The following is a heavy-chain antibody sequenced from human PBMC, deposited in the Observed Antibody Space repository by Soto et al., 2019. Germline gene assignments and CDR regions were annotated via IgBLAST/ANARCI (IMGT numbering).Heavy chain of an antibody. CDR1: GFTFSSYA. J-gene: IGHJ6*02. V-gene: IGHV3-30-3*01. D-gene: IGHD6-19*01. CDR3: ARDGTYSSGWYYRAFLDV. Sequence: ESGGGVVQPGRSLRLSCAASGFTFSSYAMHWVRQAPGKGLEWVAVISYDGSNKYYADSVKGRFTISRDNSKNTLYLQMNSLRAEDTAVYYCARDGTYSSGWYYRAFLDVWAQGTTVTVSS. CDR2: ISYDGSNK.